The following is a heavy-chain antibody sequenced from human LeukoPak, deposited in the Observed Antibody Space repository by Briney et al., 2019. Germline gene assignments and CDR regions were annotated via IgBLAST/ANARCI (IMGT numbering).Heavy chain of an antibody. J-gene: IGHJ5*02. V-gene: IGHV3-48*03. D-gene: IGHD3-3*01. CDR2: IGGSGTTI. CDR3: VRDFWSGSSWFDP. CDR1: GFTFSNYV. Sequence: PGGSMRLSCAASGFTFSNYVMHWVRQAPGKGLEWVSYIGGSGTTIYYADSVKGRFTISRDNAKNSLYLQMNSLRAEDTAVYYCVRDFWSGSSWFDPWGQGTLVTVSS.